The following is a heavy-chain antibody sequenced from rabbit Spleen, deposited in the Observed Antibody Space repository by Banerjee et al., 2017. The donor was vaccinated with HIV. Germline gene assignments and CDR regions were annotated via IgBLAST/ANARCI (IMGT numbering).Heavy chain of an antibody. CDR3: ARDTSSSFSSYGMDL. J-gene: IGHJ6*01. D-gene: IGHD1-1*01. V-gene: IGHV1S45*01. CDR2: INTATGKD. Sequence: QEQLEESGEGLVKPEGSLTLTCKASGFSFSDRDVMCWVRQAPGKGLEWIGCINTATGKDVYANWAKGRLTISTTSSTTVTLQMTSLTAADTATYFCARDTSSSFSSYGMDLWGPGTLVTVS. CDR1: GFSFSDRDV.